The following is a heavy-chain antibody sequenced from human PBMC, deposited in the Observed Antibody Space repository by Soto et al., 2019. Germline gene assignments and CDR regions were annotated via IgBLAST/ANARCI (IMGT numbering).Heavy chain of an antibody. Sequence: SGPTLVNPTQTLALTCTFSGFSLSTSGVGVGWIRQPPGKAPEWLTLIYWNDDKRYSPSLQSRLTITKDTSRNQVVLTMTNMDPVDTATYYCARLSTVTTPPDLVEYFPHWGQGTLVTVSS. CDR2: IYWNDDK. CDR3: ARLSTVTTPPDLVEYFPH. V-gene: IGHV2-5*01. J-gene: IGHJ1*01. D-gene: IGHD4-17*01. CDR1: GFSLSTSGVG.